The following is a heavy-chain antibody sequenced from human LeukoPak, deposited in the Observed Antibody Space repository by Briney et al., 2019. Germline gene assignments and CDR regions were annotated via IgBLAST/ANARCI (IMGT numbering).Heavy chain of an antibody. CDR3: ARGYCSGGSCYPVYYFDY. CDR2: IHHSGTA. V-gene: IGHV4-4*02. CDR1: GDSISSTNW. D-gene: IGHD2-15*01. J-gene: IGHJ4*02. Sequence: SETLSLTCAVSGDSISSTNWWSWVRQPPGKGLEWIGEIHHSGTANYNPSLKSRVTISVDTSKNQFSLKLSSVTAADTAVYYCARGYCSGGSCYPVYYFDYWGQGTLVTVSS.